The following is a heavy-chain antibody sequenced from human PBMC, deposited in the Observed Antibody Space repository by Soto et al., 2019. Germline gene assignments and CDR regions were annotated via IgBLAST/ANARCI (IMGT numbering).Heavy chain of an antibody. D-gene: IGHD2-15*01. CDR2: IKFDGSFT. CDR3: AKRRVVVAARYFDY. V-gene: IGHV3-74*01. J-gene: IGHJ4*02. CDR1: GFTFSEHC. Sequence: GLPLRLAPETSGFTFSEHCMHTLRQAPGKGLLWVLRIKFDGSFTSHADSVKGRFTISRDNSKNTLYLQMSSLRAEDTAVYYCAKRRVVVAARYFDYWGQGALVTVSS.